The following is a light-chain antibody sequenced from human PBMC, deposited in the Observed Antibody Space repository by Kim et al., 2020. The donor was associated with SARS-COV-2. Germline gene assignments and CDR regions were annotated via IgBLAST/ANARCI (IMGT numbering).Light chain of an antibody. Sequence: ALGQTVRITCLGDSLRKYPASWYQQQPGQAPILVMHDKNNVRPSGVPGRFSGSNSCNTAFLTITGAQVEDEAAYYCGSRDNNGPGVFGGGTKLTVL. CDR2: DKN. J-gene: IGLJ3*02. V-gene: IGLV3-19*01. CDR3: GSRDNNGPGV. CDR1: SLRKYP.